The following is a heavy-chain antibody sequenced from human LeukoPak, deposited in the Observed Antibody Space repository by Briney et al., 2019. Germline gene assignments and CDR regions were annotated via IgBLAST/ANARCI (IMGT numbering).Heavy chain of an antibody. J-gene: IGHJ4*02. V-gene: IGHV3-23*01. CDR1: GFTFSSYA. Sequence: GGSLRLSCAASGFTFSSYAMSWVRQAPGKGLEWVSAISGSGGSTYYADSVKGRFTISRDNSKNTLYLQMNSLRAEDTAVYYCAKDQIATVEPYYFDYWGQGTLVTASS. D-gene: IGHD4-23*01. CDR2: ISGSGGST. CDR3: AKDQIATVEPYYFDY.